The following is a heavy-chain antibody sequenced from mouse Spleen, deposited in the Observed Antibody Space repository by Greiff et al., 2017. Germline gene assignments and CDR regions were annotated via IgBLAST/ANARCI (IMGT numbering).Heavy chain of an antibody. V-gene: IGHV1-61*01. J-gene: IGHJ3*01. CDR2: IYPSDSET. D-gene: IGHD2-12*01. Sequence: VKLQQPGAELVRPGSSVKLSCKASGYTFTSYWMDWVKQRPGQGLEWIGNIYPSDSETHYNQKFKDKATLTVDKSSSTAYMQLSSLTSEDSAVYYCARSYSYYSYDGVFAYWGQGTLVTVSA. CDR1: GYTFTSYW. CDR3: ARSYSYYSYDGVFAY.